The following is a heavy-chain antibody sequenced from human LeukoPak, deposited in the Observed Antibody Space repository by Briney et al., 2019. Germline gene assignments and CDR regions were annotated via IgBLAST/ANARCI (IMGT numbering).Heavy chain of an antibody. V-gene: IGHV4-34*01. D-gene: IGHD6-19*01. CDR3: ARQVSGWYYYYYYMDV. CDR1: GFDFSTQW. Sequence: GSLGLSCAASGFDFSTQWMSWVRQPPGKGLEWIGEINHSGSTNYNPSLKSRVTISVDTSKNQFSLKLSSVTAADTAVYYCARQVSGWYYYYYYMDVWGKGTTVTISS. J-gene: IGHJ6*03. CDR2: INHSGST.